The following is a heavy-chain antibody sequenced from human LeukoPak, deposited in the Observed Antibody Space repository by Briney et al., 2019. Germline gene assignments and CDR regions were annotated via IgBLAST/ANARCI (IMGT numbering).Heavy chain of an antibody. V-gene: IGHV1-2*02. CDR1: GYSFTAYY. Sequence: ASVMVTCEASGYSFTAYYIHWVRQAPGQAFEWMGWVNPNSGGISYARKFLGRVTMTRNTSINTAYMELRGLTSDDTALYFCARKSEAHKPLYGGPSFQYWGQGTLVTVSS. D-gene: IGHD4-23*01. CDR3: ARKSEAHKPLYGGPSFQY. J-gene: IGHJ4*02. CDR2: VNPNSGGI.